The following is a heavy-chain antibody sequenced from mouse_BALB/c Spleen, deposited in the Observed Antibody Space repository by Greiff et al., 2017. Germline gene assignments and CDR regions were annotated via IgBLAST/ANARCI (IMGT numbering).Heavy chain of an antibody. CDR2: ISSGGST. V-gene: IGHV5-6-5*01. D-gene: IGHD1-2*01. CDR3: ARGNYGYDY. CDR1: GFTFSSYA. J-gene: IGHJ2*01. Sequence: VQLKESGGGLVKPGGSLKLSCAASGFTFSSYAMSWVRQTPEKRLEWVASISSGGSTYYPDSVKGRFTISRDNARNILYLQMSSLRSEDTAMYYCARGNYGYDYWGQGTTLTVSS.